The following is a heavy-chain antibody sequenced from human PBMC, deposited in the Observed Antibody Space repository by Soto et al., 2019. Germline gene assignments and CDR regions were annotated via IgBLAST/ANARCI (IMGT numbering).Heavy chain of an antibody. J-gene: IGHJ3*02. CDR2: IWYDGSNK. CDR3: SSEIILTPRQGPFHI. Sequence: QVQLVESGGGVVQPGRSLRLSCAASGFTLSSYGMHWVRQAPGKGLEWVAVIWYDGSNKYYADSVKGRFTISRDNSKNTLYLQMNSPRAEDTALYFCSSEIILTPRQGPFHIWGQGTMVTVSS. CDR1: GFTLSSYG. V-gene: IGHV3-33*01.